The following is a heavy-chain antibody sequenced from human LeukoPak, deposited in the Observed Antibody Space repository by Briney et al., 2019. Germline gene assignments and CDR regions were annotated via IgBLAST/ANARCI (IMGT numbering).Heavy chain of an antibody. V-gene: IGHV3-11*04. Sequence: PGGSLRLSCAASGFTFSDYYMSWSRQAPGKGLEWVSYISSSGSTIYYADSVKGRFTISRDNAKNSLYLQMNSLRAEDTAVYYCARDFLAAAGSYYFDYWGQGTLVTVSS. CDR3: ARDFLAAAGSYYFDY. CDR1: GFTFSDYY. D-gene: IGHD6-13*01. J-gene: IGHJ4*02. CDR2: ISSSGSTI.